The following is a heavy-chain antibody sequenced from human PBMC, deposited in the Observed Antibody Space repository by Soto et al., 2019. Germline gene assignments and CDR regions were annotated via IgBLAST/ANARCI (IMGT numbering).Heavy chain of an antibody. CDR2: ISGRGGTT. D-gene: IGHD3-22*01. Sequence: EVQLLESGGGLVQPGGSLRLSCAVSGFTFSSYTMSWVRQAPGKGLEWVSTISGRGGTTYYADSVKGRFTISRDNSRNTLYLQMNSLRAEDTAVYYCAKDRYDSSGYFFNDYWGQGTLVTVSS. CDR1: GFTFSSYT. V-gene: IGHV3-23*01. CDR3: AKDRYDSSGYFFNDY. J-gene: IGHJ4*02.